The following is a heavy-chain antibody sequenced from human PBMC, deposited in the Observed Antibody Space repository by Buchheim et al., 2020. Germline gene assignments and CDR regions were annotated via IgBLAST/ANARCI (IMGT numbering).Heavy chain of an antibody. CDR2: ISFDGNHI. D-gene: IGHD3-3*02. CDR1: GFTFRSYA. V-gene: IGHV3-30-3*01. Sequence: QVHLVESGGGVVQPGTSLRLSCAASGFTFRSYAIHWVRQAPGKGLEWVAFISFDGNHIYYANYVKGRFTISRDNSRNTVSLQMNTLRREDTAMYYCTRDLSMKYSIDYWGQGT. J-gene: IGHJ4*02. CDR3: TRDLSMKYSIDY.